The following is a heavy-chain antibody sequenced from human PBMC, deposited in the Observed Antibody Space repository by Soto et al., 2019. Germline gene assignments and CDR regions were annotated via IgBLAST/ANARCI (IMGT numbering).Heavy chain of an antibody. CDR1: GDSISNGDYY. V-gene: IGHV4-30-4*01. CDR3: ASRYLY. Sequence: PSETQSLTCTVSGDSISNGDYYWSWIRQPPGRGLEWIGYIDSSGSTYYNPSLKSRLTMSVDMSKNQFSLRLTSVTAADTAVYYCASRYLYWGQGLLVTVSS. J-gene: IGHJ4*02. CDR2: IDSSGST. D-gene: IGHD3-16*02.